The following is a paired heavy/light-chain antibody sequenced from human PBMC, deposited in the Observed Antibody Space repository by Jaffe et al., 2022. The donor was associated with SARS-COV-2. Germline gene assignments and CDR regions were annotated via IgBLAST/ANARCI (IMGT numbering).Light chain of an antibody. CDR2: AAS. CDR3: QQANSFPLT. CDR1: QGISGW. V-gene: IGKV1-12*01. J-gene: IGKJ4*01. Sequence: DIQMTQSPSSVSASVGDRVTITCRASQGISGWLAWYQQKPGKAPKLLIYAASSLQSGVPSRFSGSGSGTDFTLTISSLQPEDFATYYCQQANSFPLTFGGGTKVEIK.
Heavy chain of an antibody. CDR3: ARDRSSAWDFDY. CDR2: ISTTTNYI. Sequence: EVQLVESGGGLVKPGGSLRLSCAASGFTFSSYDFNWVRQAPGKGLEWVSSISTTTNYIYYADSVKGRFTISRDNAKNSLYLQMNNLRAEDTAVYYCARDRSSAWDFDYWGQGTLVTVSS. D-gene: IGHD6-25*01. V-gene: IGHV3-21*01. CDR1: GFTFSSYD. J-gene: IGHJ4*02.